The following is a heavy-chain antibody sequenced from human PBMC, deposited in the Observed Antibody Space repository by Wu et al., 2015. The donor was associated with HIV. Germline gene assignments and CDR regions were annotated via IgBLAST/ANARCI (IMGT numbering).Heavy chain of an antibody. CDR3: ASSGHDSPGVTRDH. D-gene: IGHD5-12*01. CDR2: IIPIFGTA. V-gene: IGHV1-69*13. J-gene: IGHJ4*02. Sequence: QVQLVQSGAEVKKPGSSVKVSCKASGGTFSSYAISWVRQAPGQGLEWMGRIIPIFGTANYAQKFQGRVTITADESTKIVYMELRRLTSEDTAVYYCASSGHDSPGVTRDHWGQGTLVTVSS. CDR1: GGTFSSYA.